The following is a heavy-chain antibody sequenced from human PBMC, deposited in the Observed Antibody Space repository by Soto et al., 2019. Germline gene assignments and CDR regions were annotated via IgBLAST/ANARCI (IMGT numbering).Heavy chain of an antibody. Sequence: VQLQQWGAGLLKPSETLSLTCAVYGASLSGYDWSWVRQPPGKGLQWIGEISQSGSTNYDPSLKSRVTISIDTSKNQFSLRLRSVTAADTATHYCARDPNANAFDIWGRGTMVTVSS. CDR3: ARDPNANAFDI. CDR2: ISQSGST. CDR1: GASLSGYD. V-gene: IGHV4-34*02. J-gene: IGHJ3*02.